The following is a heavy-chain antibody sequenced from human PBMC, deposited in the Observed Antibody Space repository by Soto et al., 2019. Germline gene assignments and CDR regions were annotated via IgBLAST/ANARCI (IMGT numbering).Heavy chain of an antibody. CDR2: IYPEDSDS. CDR1: GYSFSNYW. CDR3: VSTPRGFAVYYFDL. J-gene: IGHJ4*02. Sequence: EVQLVQSGVAVKKPGESLRISCKGSGYSFSNYWIGWVRQMPGKGLEWMGIIYPEDSDSRYNPSFQGQVTISAVKSINPAYLQWSSLRASDTAMYYCVSTPRGFAVYYFDLWGQGTRVAVSS. D-gene: IGHD2-21*01. V-gene: IGHV5-51*03.